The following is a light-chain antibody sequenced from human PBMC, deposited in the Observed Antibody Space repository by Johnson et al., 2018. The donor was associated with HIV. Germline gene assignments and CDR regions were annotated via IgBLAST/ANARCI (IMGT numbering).Light chain of an antibody. CDR3: GSWDSSLSAYV. J-gene: IGLJ1*01. CDR1: NSNIGNNF. Sequence: QLVLTQPPSVSAAPGQKVTISCSGTNSNIGNNFVSWYQQFPGTAPRLLIYEHDKRPSGIPDRFSGSKSGTSATLGITGLQTGDEADYYCGSWDSSLSAYVFGTGTKVTVL. CDR2: EHD. V-gene: IGLV1-51*02.